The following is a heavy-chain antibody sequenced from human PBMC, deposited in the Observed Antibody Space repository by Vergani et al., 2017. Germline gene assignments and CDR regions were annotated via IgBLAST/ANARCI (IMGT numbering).Heavy chain of an antibody. D-gene: IGHD5-18*01. V-gene: IGHV3-49*04. J-gene: IGHJ4*02. CDR1: GFSFGDYA. CDR3: SRGRGYSFGYSDY. Sequence: EVQLVESRGVLVQPGGSLRLSCAASGFSFGDYAMTWVRQAPGKGLEWVAFIRNKAYGGTTEYAASVKGRFTISRDDSKRLAYLQLSGLKTEDTAVYFCSRGRGYSFGYSDYWGQGTLVTVSS. CDR2: IRNKAYGGTT.